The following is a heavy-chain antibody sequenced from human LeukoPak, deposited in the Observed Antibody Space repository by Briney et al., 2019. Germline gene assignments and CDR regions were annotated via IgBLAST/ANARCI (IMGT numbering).Heavy chain of an antibody. CDR1: GFTFSNCA. Sequence: PGGSLRLSCAASGFTFSNCAMSWVRQAPREGLEWVSGVSGSGDSTYYADSVKGRLTISRDNSNNTLFLLMNSLRAEDTAVYYCAKYMSSGSWGQGTLVTVSS. CDR3: AKYMSSGS. CDR2: VSGSGDST. J-gene: IGHJ5*02. D-gene: IGHD6-19*01. V-gene: IGHV3-23*01.